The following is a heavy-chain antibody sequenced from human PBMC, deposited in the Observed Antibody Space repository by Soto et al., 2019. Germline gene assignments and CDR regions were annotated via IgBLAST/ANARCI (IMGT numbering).Heavy chain of an antibody. J-gene: IGHJ4*02. CDR1: GFTFSSYG. D-gene: IGHD3-10*01. CDR3: ARGKHYGSGSPSFDY. CDR2: ISYDGSNK. V-gene: IGHV3-30*03. Sequence: GGSLRLSCAASGFTFSSYGMHWVRQAPGKGLEWVAVISYDGSNKYYADSVKGRFTISRDNSKNTLYLQMNSLRAEDTAVYYCARGKHYGSGSPSFDYWGQGTLVTVSS.